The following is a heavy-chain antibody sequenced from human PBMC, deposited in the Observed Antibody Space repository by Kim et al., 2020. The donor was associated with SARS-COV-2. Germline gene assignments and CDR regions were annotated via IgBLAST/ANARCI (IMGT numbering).Heavy chain of an antibody. CDR3: SKASGWLPRN. CDR2: VSGDGGTT. V-gene: IGHV3-43*02. Sequence: GGSLRLSCAASGFTFADSVMHWFRQAPGKGLEWVALVSGDGGTTYYAESVKGRFTISRDNSKDSLYLQMNSLRTDDTAFYYCSKASGWLPRNWGQGTLVTVAS. D-gene: IGHD6-19*01. J-gene: IGHJ4*02. CDR1: GFTFADSV.